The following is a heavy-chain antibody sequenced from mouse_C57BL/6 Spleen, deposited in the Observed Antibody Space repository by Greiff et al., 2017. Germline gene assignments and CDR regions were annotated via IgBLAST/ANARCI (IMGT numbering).Heavy chain of an antibody. D-gene: IGHD2-1*01. CDR2: ISYDGSN. Sequence: EVQVVESGPGLVKPSQSLSLTCSVTGYSITSGYYWNWIRQFPGNKLEWMGYISYDGSNNYNPSLKNRISITRDTSKNQFFLKLNSVTTEDTATYYCAVYGNYWYFDVWGTGTTVTVSS. CDR3: AVYGNYWYFDV. CDR1: GYSITSGYY. J-gene: IGHJ1*03. V-gene: IGHV3-6*01.